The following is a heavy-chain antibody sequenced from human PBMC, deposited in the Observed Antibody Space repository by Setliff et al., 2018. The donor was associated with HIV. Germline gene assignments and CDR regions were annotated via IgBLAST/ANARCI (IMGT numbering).Heavy chain of an antibody. J-gene: IGHJ6*02. CDR2: ISAYNGNT. D-gene: IGHD3-22*01. Sequence: ASVKVSCKASGYTFTNYGISWVRQAPGQGLEWMGWISAYNGNTNYAQKLQGRVTMTTDTSTSTVYMELRSLRSDDTAVYYCARYDSSGYYPSNYYYGMDVWGQGTTVTV. V-gene: IGHV1-18*01. CDR3: ARYDSSGYYPSNYYYGMDV. CDR1: GYTFTNYG.